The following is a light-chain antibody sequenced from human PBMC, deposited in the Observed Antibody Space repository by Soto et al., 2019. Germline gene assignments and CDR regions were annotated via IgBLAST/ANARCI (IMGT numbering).Light chain of an antibody. CDR3: QQRSNWPRT. Sequence: EIVLTQSPGTLSLSPGERATLSCRASQSVSSSYLAWYQQKPGQAPRLLIYGASSRATGIPARFSGSGSGTDFTLTISSLQPEDFAVYYCQQRSNWPRTFGLGTKVDIK. V-gene: IGKV3D-20*02. J-gene: IGKJ1*01. CDR1: QSVSSSY. CDR2: GAS.